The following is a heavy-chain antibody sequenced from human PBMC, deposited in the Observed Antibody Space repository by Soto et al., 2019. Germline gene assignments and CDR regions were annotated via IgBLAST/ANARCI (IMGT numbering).Heavy chain of an antibody. J-gene: IGHJ4*02. Sequence: QVQLQESGPGLVKPSETLSLTCTVSGGSISSYYWSWIRRPPGKGLEWIGYISYSGSTNYNPSLKSRVTISIDTSKNQFSLNLSSVTAADTALYYCARARGSGYPDYWGQGTRVTVSS. CDR2: ISYSGST. CDR1: GGSISSYY. V-gene: IGHV4-59*01. D-gene: IGHD3-22*01. CDR3: ARARGSGYPDY.